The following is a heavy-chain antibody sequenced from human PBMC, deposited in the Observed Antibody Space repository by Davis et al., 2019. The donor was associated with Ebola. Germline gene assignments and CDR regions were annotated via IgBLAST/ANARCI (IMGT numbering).Heavy chain of an antibody. V-gene: IGHV4-59*04. CDR1: GGSISSHY. CDR3: ARGGVISGVLSGESAPFDF. D-gene: IGHD2-8*02. Sequence: PSETLSLTCTVSGGSISSHYWSWIRQPPGKGLEWIGYIYLGGSTYYNPSLKSRVSMSVDRSKNQFSLTLTSVTAADTAVYYCARGGVISGVLSGESAPFDFWGQGAVVTVSS. CDR2: IYLGGST. J-gene: IGHJ4*02.